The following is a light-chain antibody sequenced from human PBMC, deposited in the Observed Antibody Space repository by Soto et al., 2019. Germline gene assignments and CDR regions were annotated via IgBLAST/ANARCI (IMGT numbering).Light chain of an antibody. CDR2: DVS. J-gene: IGLJ1*01. CDR1: SSDVGGYDY. V-gene: IGLV2-14*01. Sequence: QSALTQPASVSGSPGQSIPISCTGSSSDVGGYDYVSWYQHHPGKAPKLMIHDVSNRPSGVSNRFSGSKSGNTASLTISGLQAEDEADYYCSSYTSSSTPYVFGTGTKVTVL. CDR3: SSYTSSSTPYV.